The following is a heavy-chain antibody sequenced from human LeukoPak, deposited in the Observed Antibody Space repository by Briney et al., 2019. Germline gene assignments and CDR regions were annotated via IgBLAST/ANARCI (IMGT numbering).Heavy chain of an antibody. J-gene: IGHJ4*02. Sequence: GASVKVSCKASGGTFSSYAISWARQAPGQGLEWMGGIIPIFGTANYAQKFQGRVTITADESTSTAYMELSSLRSEDTAVYYCAAELSSSWDYYFDYWGQGTLVTVSS. D-gene: IGHD6-6*01. CDR1: GGTFSSYA. CDR3: AAELSSSWDYYFDY. CDR2: IIPIFGTA. V-gene: IGHV1-69*13.